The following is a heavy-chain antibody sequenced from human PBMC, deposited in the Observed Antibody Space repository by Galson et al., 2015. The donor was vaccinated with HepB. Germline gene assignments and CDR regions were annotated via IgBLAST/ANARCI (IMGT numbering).Heavy chain of an antibody. CDR1: GFTFSSYA. J-gene: IGHJ4*02. CDR3: AKDQRNWNYCCPDY. CDR2: ISLGTDNT. D-gene: IGHD1-7*01. V-gene: IGHV3-23*01. Sequence: SLRLSCAASGFTFSSYAMSWVRQAPGKGLEWVSTISLGTDNTYYADSVKGRFTISRDNSKNTVYLQLSLLRAEDTAIYYCAKDQRNWNYCCPDYWGQGTLVTVSS.